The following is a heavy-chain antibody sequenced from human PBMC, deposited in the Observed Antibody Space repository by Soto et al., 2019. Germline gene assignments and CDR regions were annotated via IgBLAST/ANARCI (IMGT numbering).Heavy chain of an antibody. CDR2: INAGNGNT. J-gene: IGHJ4*02. CDR1: GYTFTSYA. CDR3: ARDLDYGNNFDY. V-gene: IGHV1-3*01. Sequence: QVQLVQSGAEVKKPGASVKVSCKASGYTFTSYAMHWVRQAPGQRLEWMGWINAGNGNTKYSQKFQGRVTITRDTSAGTAYMELSSLRSEDTAVYYCARDLDYGNNFDYWGQGTLVTVSS. D-gene: IGHD4-17*01.